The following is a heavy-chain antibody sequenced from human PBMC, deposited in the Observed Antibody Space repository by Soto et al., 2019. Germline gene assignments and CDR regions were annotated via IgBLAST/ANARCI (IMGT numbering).Heavy chain of an antibody. V-gene: IGHV1-18*01. Sequence: GASVKVSCKASGYTFIRYGINWVRQAPGQGLEWMGWISVYNGNRNYAQKFQGRVTMTTDTSTTTAYMNLRSLRSDDTAVYYCARGGYYYDSSGYSNPYYFDYWG. D-gene: IGHD3-22*01. J-gene: IGHJ4*01. CDR3: ARGGYYYDSSGYSNPYYFDY. CDR2: ISVYNGNR. CDR1: GYTFIRYG.